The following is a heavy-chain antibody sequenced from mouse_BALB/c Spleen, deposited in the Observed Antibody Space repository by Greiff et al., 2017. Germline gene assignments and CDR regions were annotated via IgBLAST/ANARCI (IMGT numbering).Heavy chain of an antibody. CDR1: GFTFSSYG. D-gene: IGHD1-1*01. CDR3: ARHPNYYGSFPLDY. Sequence: EVKLEESGGGLVQPGGSLKLSCAASGFTFSSYGMSWVRQTPDKRLEWVATISSGGSYTYYPDSVKGRFTISRDNAKNTLYLQMSSLKSEDTAMYYCARHPNYYGSFPLDYWGQGTTLTVSS. CDR2: ISSGGSYT. V-gene: IGHV5-6*03. J-gene: IGHJ2*01.